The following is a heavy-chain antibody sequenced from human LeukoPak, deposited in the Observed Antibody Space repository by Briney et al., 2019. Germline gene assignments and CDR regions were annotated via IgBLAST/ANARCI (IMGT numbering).Heavy chain of an antibody. CDR2: IYPSGST. CDR3: ARQPVEMATISFFDY. V-gene: IGHV4-4*09. J-gene: IGHJ4*02. Sequence: PSETLSLTCTVSGGSISSYYWSRIRQPPGKGLEWIGYIYPSGSTNYNPSLKSRVTISVDTSKNQFSLKLSSVTAADTAVYYCARQPVEMATISFFDYWGQGALVTVSS. D-gene: IGHD5-24*01. CDR1: GGSISSYY.